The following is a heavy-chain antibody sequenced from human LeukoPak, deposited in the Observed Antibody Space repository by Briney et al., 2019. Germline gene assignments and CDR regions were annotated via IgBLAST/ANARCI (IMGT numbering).Heavy chain of an antibody. CDR3: ARDVSSTPNWEFDY. CDR2: INANSGVT. D-gene: IGHD1-26*01. Sequence: ASVKVSCKTSGYTFADYFIHWVRQAPGQGLEWMGRINANSGVTEYQQKFQGRVTMTRDTSVSTAYVEVNWLISDDTAIYYCARDVSSTPNWEFDYWGQGTLVTVSS. CDR1: GYTFADYF. J-gene: IGHJ4*02. V-gene: IGHV1-2*06.